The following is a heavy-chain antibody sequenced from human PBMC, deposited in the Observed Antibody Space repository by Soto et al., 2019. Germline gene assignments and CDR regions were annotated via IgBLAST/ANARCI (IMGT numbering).Heavy chain of an antibody. Sequence: QVQLVQSGAEVKKPGASVKLSCKTSGYTFIHYGIHWVRQAPGQRLEWMGWINCGTGETKYSQKLQGRVTVNTDTSASTDYMELSSLRSEDTAVYYCARSGYSSGWYHWYFDFWGRGTLITVSS. CDR3: ARSGYSSGWYHWYFDF. CDR2: INCGTGET. V-gene: IGHV1-3*01. D-gene: IGHD6-19*01. CDR1: GYTFIHYG. J-gene: IGHJ2*01.